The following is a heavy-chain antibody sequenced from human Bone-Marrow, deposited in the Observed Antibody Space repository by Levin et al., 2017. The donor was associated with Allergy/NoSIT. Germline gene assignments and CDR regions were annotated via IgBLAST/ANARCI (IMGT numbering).Heavy chain of an antibody. CDR1: RFTFSTFG. V-gene: IGHV3-48*02. CDR3: ARVYGDYDWYFDL. Sequence: GGSLRLSCEASRFTFSTFGMNWVRQAPGKGLEWVSYISSTGSTIYYSDSVKGRFTSSRDNARNSLYLQLNSLRDEDTAVYYCARVYGDYDWYFDLWGRGTLVTVSS. D-gene: IGHD4-17*01. J-gene: IGHJ2*01. CDR2: ISSTGSTI.